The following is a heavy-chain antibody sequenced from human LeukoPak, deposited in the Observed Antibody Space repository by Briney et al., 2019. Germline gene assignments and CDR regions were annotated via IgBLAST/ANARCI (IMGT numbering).Heavy chain of an antibody. CDR2: INPNSGGT. Sequence: ASVKVSCKASGYTLTGYYMHWVRQAPGQGLEWMGWINPNSGGTNYAQKFQGRVTMTRDTSISTAYMELSRLRSDDTAVYYCARPMVRGVKYAFDIWGQGTMVTVSS. J-gene: IGHJ3*02. CDR1: GYTLTGYY. V-gene: IGHV1-2*02. CDR3: ARPMVRGVKYAFDI. D-gene: IGHD3-10*01.